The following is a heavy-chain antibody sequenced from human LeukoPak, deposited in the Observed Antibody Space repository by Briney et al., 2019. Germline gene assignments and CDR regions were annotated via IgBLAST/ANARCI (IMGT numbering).Heavy chain of an antibody. D-gene: IGHD5-24*01. Sequence: SETLSLTCTVSGGSISSGSYYWSWIRQPAGKGLEWIGRIYTSGSTNYNPSLKSRVTISVDTSKNQFSLKLSSVTAADTAVYYCATHRDGYNWDYFDYWGQGTLVTVSS. J-gene: IGHJ4*02. V-gene: IGHV4-61*02. CDR2: IYTSGST. CDR3: ATHRDGYNWDYFDY. CDR1: GGSISSGSYY.